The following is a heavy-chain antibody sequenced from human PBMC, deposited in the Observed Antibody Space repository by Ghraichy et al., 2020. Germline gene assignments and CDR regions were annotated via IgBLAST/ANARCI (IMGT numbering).Heavy chain of an antibody. J-gene: IGHJ4*02. CDR3: TRGLNDYYFDY. CDR2: IKSDGSTS. D-gene: IGHD2-21*02. V-gene: IGHV3-74*03. Sequence: LSLTCAASGFTFRSYWMHWVRRAPGRGLVWVARIKSDGSTSTYADYVKGRFTISRDNANNTLYLQMNNLRVEDTALYHCTRGLNDYYFDYWGQGALVTVSS. CDR1: GFTFRSYW.